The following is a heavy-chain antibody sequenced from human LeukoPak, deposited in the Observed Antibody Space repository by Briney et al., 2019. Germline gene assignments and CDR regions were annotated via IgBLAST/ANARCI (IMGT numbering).Heavy chain of an antibody. J-gene: IGHJ4*02. D-gene: IGHD6-13*01. CDR2: ISWNGGST. V-gene: IGHV3-20*01. CDR1: GFTFDDYG. CDR3: ARVAAAAGLYYFDY. Sequence: GGSLRLSCAASGFTFDDYGMSWVRQAPGKGLEWVSGISWNGGSTGYADSVKGRFTISRDNAKNSLYLQMNSLRAEDTALYHCARVAAAAGLYYFDYWGQGTLVTVSS.